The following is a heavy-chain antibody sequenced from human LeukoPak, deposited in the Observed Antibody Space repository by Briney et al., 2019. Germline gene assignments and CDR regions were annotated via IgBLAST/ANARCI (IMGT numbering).Heavy chain of an antibody. CDR2: IKQEGSQI. CDR3: ARVGRFSIACHCVCDY. CDR1: GFILSNYW. V-gene: IGHV3-7*05. Sequence: PGGSLTLSCAASGFILSNYWMVGLRQPRGEGLEWVANIKQEGSQIFYGHSGEGPLTISRDNAKNSLYLQMNSLRAEDTAVYYCARVGRFSIACHCVCDYWGQGTLVTVSS. J-gene: IGHJ4*02. D-gene: IGHD3-3*02.